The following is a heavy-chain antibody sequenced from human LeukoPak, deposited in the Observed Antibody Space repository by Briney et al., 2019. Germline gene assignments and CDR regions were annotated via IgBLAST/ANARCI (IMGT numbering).Heavy chain of an antibody. CDR1: GYTFTGYY. J-gene: IGHJ3*02. CDR2: INPNSGGT. Sequence: ASVKVSCKASGYTFTGYYIHWVRQAPGQGLEWMGRINPNSGGTNYAQEFQGRVTMTRDTSISTAYMDLSSLRSDDTAVYYCTREDDSSGYRPFDIWGQGTMVTVSS. V-gene: IGHV1-2*06. D-gene: IGHD3-22*01. CDR3: TREDDSSGYRPFDI.